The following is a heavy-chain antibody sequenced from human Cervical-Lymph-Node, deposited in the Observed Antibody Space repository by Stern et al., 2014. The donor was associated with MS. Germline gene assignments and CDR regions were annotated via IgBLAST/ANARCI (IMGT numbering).Heavy chain of an antibody. CDR2: VYYSGIT. D-gene: IGHD4-11*01. CDR3: ARGVTAVTNYVPNWCFDL. Sequence: VQLVESGPGLVKPSETLSLTCSVSGGSITNRDYWGWIRQSPGKGLEWIGSVYYSGITYYRPSLKRLATISIDTAKDHISLKVTSETATDTAVYFCARGVTAVTNYVPNWCFDLWGRGTLVTISS. V-gene: IGHV4-39*02. J-gene: IGHJ2*01. CDR1: GGSITNRDY.